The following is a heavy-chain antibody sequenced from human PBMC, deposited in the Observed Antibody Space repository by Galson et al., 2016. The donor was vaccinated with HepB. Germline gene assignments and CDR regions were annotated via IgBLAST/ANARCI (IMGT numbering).Heavy chain of an antibody. CDR2: ISYSGTT. J-gene: IGHJ6*02. Sequence: SETLSLTCTVSGGSISSSPYYWAWIRQSPGKGLEWIGSISYSGTTYYNASLKSRVTISVDTSKNHFSLKLSSGTAADTAVYYCARRVPVTGIVGWWYNMDVWGQGTTVSVSS. D-gene: IGHD2-15*01. CDR3: ARRVPVTGIVGWWYNMDV. V-gene: IGHV4-39*02. CDR1: GGSISSSPYY.